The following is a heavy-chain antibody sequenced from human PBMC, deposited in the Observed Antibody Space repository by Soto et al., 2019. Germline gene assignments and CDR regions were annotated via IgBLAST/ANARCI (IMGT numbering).Heavy chain of an antibody. CDR1: GFTFSSYS. CDR2: ISSSSSYI. CDR3: ARDQPYDSSGYYWRYGRDV. D-gene: IGHD3-22*01. Sequence: GGSLRLSCAASGFTFSSYSMNWVRQAPGKGLEWVSSISSSSSYIYYADSVKGRFTISRDNAKNSLYLQMNSLRAEDTAVYYCARDQPYDSSGYYWRYGRDVGGKGTRVTVSS. J-gene: IGHJ6*04. V-gene: IGHV3-21*01.